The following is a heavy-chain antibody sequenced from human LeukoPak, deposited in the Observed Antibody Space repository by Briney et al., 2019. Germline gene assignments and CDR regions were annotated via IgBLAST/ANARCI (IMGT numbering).Heavy chain of an antibody. Sequence: GGSLRLSCAASGFTFSNHWMHWVRQPPGKGLIWVSRINDDGITTTYAESVEGRFTISRDNAENTVYLQMNSLRAEDTAVYYCAKDRGSSGWDAFDIWGQGTMVTVSS. V-gene: IGHV3-74*01. CDR2: INDDGITT. J-gene: IGHJ3*02. CDR3: AKDRGSSGWDAFDI. CDR1: GFTFSNHW. D-gene: IGHD6-19*01.